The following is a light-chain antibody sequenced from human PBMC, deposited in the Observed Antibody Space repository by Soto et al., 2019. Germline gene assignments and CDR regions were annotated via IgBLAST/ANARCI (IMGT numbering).Light chain of an antibody. CDR2: DVS. CDR1: SSDVGGYNY. CDR3: SSYAGSTVV. J-gene: IGLJ2*01. Sequence: QSALTQPPSASGSPGQSVTISCTGTSSDVGGYNYVSWYQQHPGKAPKLMIYDVSKRPPGVPDRFSGSKSGNTASLTVSGLQAEDEADYYCSSYAGSTVVFGGGTKLTVL. V-gene: IGLV2-8*01.